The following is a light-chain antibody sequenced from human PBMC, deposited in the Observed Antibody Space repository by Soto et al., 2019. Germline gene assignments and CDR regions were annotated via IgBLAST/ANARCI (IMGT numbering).Light chain of an antibody. V-gene: IGKV3-15*01. Sequence: IVLPQSPGTLSLSPGERATLSCRASQSVSSSYLAWYQQKPGQAPRLLIYGASTRATGIPARFSGSGSGTEFTLTISSLQSEDFAVYYCQQYNNWPITFGQGTRLENK. J-gene: IGKJ5*01. CDR2: GAS. CDR1: QSVSSSY. CDR3: QQYNNWPIT.